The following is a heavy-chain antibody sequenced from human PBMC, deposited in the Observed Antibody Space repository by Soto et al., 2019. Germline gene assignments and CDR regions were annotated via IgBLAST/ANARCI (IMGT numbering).Heavy chain of an antibody. D-gene: IGHD3-22*01. CDR3: ARNPYYYDSSGYKGFNWFDT. CDR1: GYTFTSYY. CDR2: INPSGAST. Sequence: GASVKVSCKASGYTFTSYYMHWVRQAPGQGLEWMGIINPSGASTSYAQKFQGRVTMTRETSTSTVYMELSSLRSEDTAVYYCARNPYYYDSSGYKGFNWFDTWGQGTLVTVSS. J-gene: IGHJ5*02. V-gene: IGHV1-46*01.